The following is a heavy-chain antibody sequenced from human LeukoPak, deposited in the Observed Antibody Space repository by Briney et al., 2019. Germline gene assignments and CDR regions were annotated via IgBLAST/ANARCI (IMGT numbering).Heavy chain of an antibody. J-gene: IGHJ2*01. V-gene: IGHV1-2*02. CDR2: INPNSGGT. CDR3: ARQPLQSAYYGSGSSSYLDL. D-gene: IGHD3-10*01. Sequence: ASVKVSCKASGYTFTGYYMHWVRQAPGQGLEWMGWINPNSGGTNYAQKFQGRVTMTRDTSISTAYMELSRLRSDDTAVYYCARQPLQSAYYGSGSSSYLDLWGRGTLVTASS. CDR1: GYTFTGYY.